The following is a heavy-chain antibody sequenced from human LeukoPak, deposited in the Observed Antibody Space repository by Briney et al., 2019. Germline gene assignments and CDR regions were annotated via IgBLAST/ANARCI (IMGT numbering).Heavy chain of an antibody. V-gene: IGHV3-11*01. CDR2: ISSSGSTI. CDR1: GFTFSDYY. Sequence: PGGSLRLSCAASGFTFSDYYMSWIRQAPGKGLEWISYISSSGSTIYYADSVKGRFTISRDNAKNSLYLQMNSLRAEDTAVYYCARDPITIFGVVDYWGQGTLVTVSS. D-gene: IGHD3-3*01. J-gene: IGHJ4*02. CDR3: ARDPITIFGVVDY.